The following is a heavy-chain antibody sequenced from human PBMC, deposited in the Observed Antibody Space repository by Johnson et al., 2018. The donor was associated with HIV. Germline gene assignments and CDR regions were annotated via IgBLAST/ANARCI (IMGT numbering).Heavy chain of an antibody. CDR3: ARTEYFGWDRSHAFDI. D-gene: IGHD3-9*01. J-gene: IGHJ3*02. CDR2: IYSGGNT. CDR1: GFSVSNNY. V-gene: IGHV3-66*01. Sequence: VQLVESGGDLVQPGGSLRLSCGASGFSVSNNYMSWVRQAPGKGLEWVSVIYSGGNTYYADSVRGRFTISRDNSKNTLYLQMNSLRAEDTALYYCARTEYFGWDRSHAFDIWGQGTMVTVSS.